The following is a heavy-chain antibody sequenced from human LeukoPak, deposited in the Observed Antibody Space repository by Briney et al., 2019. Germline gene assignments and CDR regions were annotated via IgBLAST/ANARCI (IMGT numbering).Heavy chain of an antibody. CDR3: AKPQRRDGYNSYFDY. V-gene: IGHV4-39*01. D-gene: IGHD5-24*01. CDR1: GGSLRRSTDY. J-gene: IGHJ4*02. CDR2: IYYSGST. Sequence: PETLTNNCTVSGGSLRRSTDYRGWIRKPAGKGLEWIGSIYYSGSTYYNPSLKSRVTISVDTSKSQFSLKLSSVTAADTAVYYCAKPQRRDGYNSYFDYWCQGTLVTVSS.